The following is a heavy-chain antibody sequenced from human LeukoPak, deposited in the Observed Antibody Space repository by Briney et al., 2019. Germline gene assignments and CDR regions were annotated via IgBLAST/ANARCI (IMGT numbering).Heavy chain of an antibody. CDR2: ISGSGGST. Sequence: PGGSLRLSCAASGFTFSNAWMSWVRQAPGKGLEWVSVISGSGGSTYYADSVKGRFTISRDNSKNTLYLQMNSLRVQDTAVYYCAKEPLYYYDSTGYYDYWGQGTLATVSS. J-gene: IGHJ4*02. D-gene: IGHD3-22*01. CDR1: GFTFSNAW. CDR3: AKEPLYYYDSTGYYDY. V-gene: IGHV3-23*01.